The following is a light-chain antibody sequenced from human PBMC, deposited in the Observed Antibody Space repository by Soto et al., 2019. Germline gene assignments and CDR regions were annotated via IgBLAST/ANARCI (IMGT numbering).Light chain of an antibody. J-gene: IGLJ2*01. Sequence: QSALTQAPSVSGAPGRSVTISCSGGTSNIGRNSVNWYQQFPGTAPKLLIYMNDRRPSGVPDRFSAFRSGASASLAISGLQSEDGATYYCAAWDDNLNVVFGGGTKLTVL. CDR1: TSNIGRNS. CDR3: AAWDDNLNVV. V-gene: IGLV1-44*01. CDR2: MND.